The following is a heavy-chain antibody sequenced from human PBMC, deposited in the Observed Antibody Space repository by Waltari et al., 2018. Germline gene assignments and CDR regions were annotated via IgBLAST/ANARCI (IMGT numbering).Heavy chain of an antibody. CDR2: INHSGST. CDR3: ARKIVVVVAATPATYFDY. D-gene: IGHD2-15*01. J-gene: IGHJ4*02. CDR1: GGSFSGYY. Sequence: QVQLQPWGAGLLKPSETLSLTCAVDGGSFSGYYWSWIRQPPGRGLEWIGEINHSGSTNYNPSLKSRVTISVDTSKNQFSLKLSSVTAADTAVYYCARKIVVVVAATPATYFDYWGQGTLVTVSS. V-gene: IGHV4-34*01.